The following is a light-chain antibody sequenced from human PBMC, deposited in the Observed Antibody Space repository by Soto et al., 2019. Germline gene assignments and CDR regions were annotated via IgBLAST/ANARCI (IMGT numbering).Light chain of an antibody. V-gene: IGKV1-12*01. CDR2: GAS. J-gene: IGKJ5*01. CDR1: QGVSKW. Sequence: DIQLTQSPSSLSASVGDRVTITCRASQGVSKWLAWYQQKPGKPPILLIHGASNLQTGVPSRFSGSGSGTDFVLTITSLQPEDIATYFCQQANSFRLNFGQGTRLEIK. CDR3: QQANSFRLN.